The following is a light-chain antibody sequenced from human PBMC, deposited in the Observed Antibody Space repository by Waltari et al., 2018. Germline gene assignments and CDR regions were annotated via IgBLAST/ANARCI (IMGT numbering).Light chain of an antibody. J-gene: IGKJ2*01. V-gene: IGKV3-15*01. CDR1: QNIGTS. CDR3: LQYNNWPYT. CDR2: GAS. Sequence: EIEMTQSPATLSVSPGETAILTRRASQNIGTSLSWCQLRPGRAPRPLIYGASTRATGIPARFSASGSGTEFSLTISSLQSDDFAVYYCLQYNNWPYTFGQGTRLEIK.